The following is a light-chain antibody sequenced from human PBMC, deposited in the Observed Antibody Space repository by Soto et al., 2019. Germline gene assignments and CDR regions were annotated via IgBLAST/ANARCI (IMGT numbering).Light chain of an antibody. CDR3: QQCRSAPLT. V-gene: IGKV3-20*01. CDR2: GAS. Sequence: EIVMTQSPATLSVSPGERATLSCRASHSVSGSYLAWYQQKPGQAPRLLIYGASSRATGVPDRFRGSGSETDFTLTISRLEPEDFAVYYCQQCRSAPLTFGQGTKVDIK. CDR1: HSVSGSY. J-gene: IGKJ1*01.